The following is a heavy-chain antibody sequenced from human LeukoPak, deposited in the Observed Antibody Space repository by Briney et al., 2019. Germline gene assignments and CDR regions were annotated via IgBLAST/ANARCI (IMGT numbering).Heavy chain of an antibody. CDR3: VTRRGDGDYRPDN. D-gene: IGHD4-17*01. CDR2: INHSGST. Sequence: SETLSLTCASYAGSFSGYYWSWIRQPPGRGLEWIGEINHSGSTNYNPSLKSRVTIYVDTSRNQFSLTLRSVTAADTSVYYCVTRRGDGDYRPDNWGQGTLVTVSS. V-gene: IGHV4-34*01. J-gene: IGHJ4*02. CDR1: AGSFSGYY.